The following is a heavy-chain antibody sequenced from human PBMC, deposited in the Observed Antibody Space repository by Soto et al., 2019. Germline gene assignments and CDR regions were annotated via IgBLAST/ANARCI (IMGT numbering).Heavy chain of an antibody. D-gene: IGHD3-22*01. Sequence: ASVKVSCKVSGYTLTELSMHGVRQSGVRGRDWMGGFDPEDGETIYAQKFQGRVTMTEDTSTDTAYMELSSLRSEDTAVYYCATDPGYYDSSGYYPEYFQHWGQGTLVTVSS. CDR2: FDPEDGET. CDR1: GYTLTELS. J-gene: IGHJ1*01. CDR3: ATDPGYYDSSGYYPEYFQH. V-gene: IGHV1-24*01.